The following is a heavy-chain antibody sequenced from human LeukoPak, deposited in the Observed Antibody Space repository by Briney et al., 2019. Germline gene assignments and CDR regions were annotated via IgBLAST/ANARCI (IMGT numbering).Heavy chain of an antibody. V-gene: IGHV3-53*01. D-gene: IGHD2-15*01. CDR3: ARDSSDIRSLIAH. Sequence: GGSLRLSCAASGFTVSSNYMSWVRQAPGKGLEWVSVIYSGGSTYYADSVKGRFTISRDNSKNTLYLQMNSLRAEDTAVYYCARDSSDIRSLIAHWGQGTLVTVSS. CDR1: GFTVSSNY. CDR2: IYSGGST. J-gene: IGHJ1*01.